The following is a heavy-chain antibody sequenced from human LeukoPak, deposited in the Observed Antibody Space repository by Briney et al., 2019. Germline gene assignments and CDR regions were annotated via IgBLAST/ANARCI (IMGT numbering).Heavy chain of an antibody. Sequence: GASVKVSCKASGYTFTSYGISWVRQAPGQGLEWMAWISTYTGNSNYAQKLQDRVTVTTDTSTSTAYMELRSLRSDDTAVYYCARDERDSCGGSGCYYFDYWGQGTLVTVSS. D-gene: IGHD2-21*01. CDR1: GYTFTSYG. CDR3: ARDERDSCGGSGCYYFDY. J-gene: IGHJ4*02. CDR2: ISTYTGNS. V-gene: IGHV1-18*04.